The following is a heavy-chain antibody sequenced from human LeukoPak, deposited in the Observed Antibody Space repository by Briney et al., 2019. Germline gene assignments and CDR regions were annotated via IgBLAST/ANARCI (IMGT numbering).Heavy chain of an antibody. V-gene: IGHV3-30*04. J-gene: IGHJ4*02. CDR3: ARRYYYDSSDFDY. Sequence: QPGGSLRLSCAASGFTFSSYEMNWVRQAPGKGLEWVAVISYDGSNKYYADSVKGRFTISRDNSKNTLYLQMNSLRAEDTAVYYCARRYYYDSSDFDYWGQGTLVTVSS. D-gene: IGHD3-22*01. CDR2: ISYDGSNK. CDR1: GFTFSSYE.